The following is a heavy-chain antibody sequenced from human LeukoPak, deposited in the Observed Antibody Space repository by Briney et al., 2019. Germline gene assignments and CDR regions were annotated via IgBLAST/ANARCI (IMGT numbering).Heavy chain of an antibody. CDR3: ARGGGNSDY. V-gene: IGHV3-21*01. CDR1: EFTFSSYT. D-gene: IGHD2-15*01. J-gene: IGHJ4*02. CDR2: ISSTSTYI. Sequence: GGSLRLSCAASEFTFSSYTINWVRQAPGKGLEWVSSISSTSTYISYADSVKGRFTISRDNAKNSLYLQMNSLRAEDTAVYYCARGGGNSDYWGQGTLVTVSS.